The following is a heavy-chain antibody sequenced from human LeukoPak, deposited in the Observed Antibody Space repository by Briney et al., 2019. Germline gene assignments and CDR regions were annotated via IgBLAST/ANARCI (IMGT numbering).Heavy chain of an antibody. CDR1: GYTFTGYY. V-gene: IGHV1-46*01. CDR2: INPSGGST. CDR3: ARGSRTFGVFDY. Sequence: ASVKVSCKASGYTFTGYYMHWVRQAPGQGLEWMGIINPSGGSTSYAQKFQGRVTMTRDMSTSTVYMELSSLRSEDTAVYYCARGSRTFGVFDYWGQGTLVTVSS. J-gene: IGHJ4*02. D-gene: IGHD3-16*01.